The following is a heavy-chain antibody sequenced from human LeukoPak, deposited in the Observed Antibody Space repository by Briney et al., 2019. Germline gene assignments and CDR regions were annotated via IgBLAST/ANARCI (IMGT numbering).Heavy chain of an antibody. CDR1: GFTFSSYA. D-gene: IGHD1-26*01. J-gene: IGHJ4*02. Sequence: GGSLRLSCAASGFTFSSYAMSWVRQAPGKGLEWVSAISGSGGSTYYADSVKGRFTISRDNSKNSLYLQMNSLRAEDTAVYYCAKDKGGPIVGATTWDYWGQGTLVTVSS. CDR3: AKDKGGPIVGATTWDY. CDR2: ISGSGGST. V-gene: IGHV3-23*01.